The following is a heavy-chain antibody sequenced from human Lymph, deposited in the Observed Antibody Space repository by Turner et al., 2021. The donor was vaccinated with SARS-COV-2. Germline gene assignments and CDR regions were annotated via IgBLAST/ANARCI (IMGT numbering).Heavy chain of an antibody. CDR2: IKGKTDGGTT. CDR3: TPGWFTGPYGDYFDY. D-gene: IGHD1-1*01. CDR1: GFTFSYAW. V-gene: IGHV3-15*01. Sequence: EVQLVESGGGLVKPGGSLRLACAASGFTFSYAWMTWVRQAPGKGLGWVGRIKGKTDGGTTDYAAPVKGGFTISRDDSKNPLYLQMNSLKTEDTAVYFCTPGWFTGPYGDYFDYGGQGTLVTFSS. J-gene: IGHJ4*02.